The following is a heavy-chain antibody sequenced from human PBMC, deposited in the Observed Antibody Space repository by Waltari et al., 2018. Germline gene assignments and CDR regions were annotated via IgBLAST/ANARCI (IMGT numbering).Heavy chain of an antibody. CDR1: EYTFTGDY. V-gene: IGHV1-2*06. CDR2: FNPNSGAT. J-gene: IGHJ5*01. CDR3: ARLPSRHRVPGADS. D-gene: IGHD3-3*01. Sequence: QVQLVQSGAGVKKPGASVKVSCKASEYTFTGDYMHWVQQAPGQGLEWMGRFNPNSGATNDAHTFPGRVTMPRDTSISTAYMELRRLRSDATAVYYCARLPSRHRVPGADSWGHGTLVTVSS.